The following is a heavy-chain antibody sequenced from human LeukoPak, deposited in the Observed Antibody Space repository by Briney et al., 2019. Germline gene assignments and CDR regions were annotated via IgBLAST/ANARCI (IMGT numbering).Heavy chain of an antibody. V-gene: IGHV4-59*01. J-gene: IGHJ6*03. CDR1: GGSISSYY. D-gene: IGHD1-7*01. Sequence: PSETLSLTXTVSGGSISSYYWSWIRQPPGKGLEWIGYIYYSGSTNYNPSLKSRVTISVDTSKNQFSLKLSSVTAADTAVYYCARVTGTTLYYYMDVWGKGTTVTVSS. CDR3: ARVTGTTLYYYMDV. CDR2: IYYSGST.